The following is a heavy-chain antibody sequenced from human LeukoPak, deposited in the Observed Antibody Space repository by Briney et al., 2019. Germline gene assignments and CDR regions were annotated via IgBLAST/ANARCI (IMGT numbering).Heavy chain of an antibody. V-gene: IGHV1-69*06. CDR1: GGTFSSYA. J-gene: IGHJ6*03. D-gene: IGHD6-6*01. CDR2: IIPIFGTA. CDR3: AHSSSANYCYYYYMDV. Sequence: SVKVSCKASGGTFSSYAISWVRQAPGQGLEWMGGIIPIFGTANYAQKFQGRVTITADKSTSTAYMELSSLRSEDTAVYYCAHSSSANYCYYYYMDVWGKGTTVTISS.